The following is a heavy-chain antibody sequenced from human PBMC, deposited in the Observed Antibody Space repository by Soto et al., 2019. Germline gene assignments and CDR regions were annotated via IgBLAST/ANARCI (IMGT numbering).Heavy chain of an antibody. CDR2: ISSSSSYI. Sequence: PGGSLRLSCAASGFPFSSYSMNWVRQAPGKGLEWVSSISSSSSYIYYADSVKGRFTISRDNAKNSLYLQMNSLRAEDTAVYYCARLDVITYYYYMDVWGKGTTVTVSS. CDR1: GFPFSSYS. V-gene: IGHV3-21*01. J-gene: IGHJ6*03. D-gene: IGHD3-10*01. CDR3: ARLDVITYYYYMDV.